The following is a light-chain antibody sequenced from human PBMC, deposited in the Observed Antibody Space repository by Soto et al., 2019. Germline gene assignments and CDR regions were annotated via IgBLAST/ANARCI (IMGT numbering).Light chain of an antibody. V-gene: IGLV2-23*01. Sequence: SDRFSGSKSGSTASLTISGLQAEDEADYYCSSYAGSSSWVFGGGTKLTVL. CDR3: SSYAGSSSWV. J-gene: IGLJ3*02.